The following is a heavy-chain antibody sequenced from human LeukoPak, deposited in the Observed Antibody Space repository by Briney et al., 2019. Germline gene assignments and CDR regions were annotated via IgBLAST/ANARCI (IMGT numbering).Heavy chain of an antibody. J-gene: IGHJ4*02. CDR1: GFTFSSYA. CDR2: ISDNGGST. D-gene: IGHD6-19*01. Sequence: PGGSLRLSCAASGFTFSSYAMSWVRQTPEKGQEWVSGISDNGGSTYYADSVKGRFTIYRDNSKNTLFLQMNSLRAEDTAVYYCAKIPVSYSSGWSNFDYWGQGTLVTVSS. V-gene: IGHV3-23*01. CDR3: AKIPVSYSSGWSNFDY.